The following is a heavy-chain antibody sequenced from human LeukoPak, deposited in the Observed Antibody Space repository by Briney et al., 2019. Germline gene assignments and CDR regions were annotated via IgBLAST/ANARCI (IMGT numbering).Heavy chain of an antibody. CDR1: GGSISSSSYS. D-gene: IGHD4-11*01. V-gene: IGHV4-39*01. CDR3: ARHPDYKPYYYYGMDV. CDR2: IYYSGST. Sequence: PSETLSLTCTVSGGSISSSSYSWGWIRQPPGKGLEWIGSIYYSGSTYYNPSLKSRVTISVDTSKNQFSLKLSSVTAADTAVYYCARHPDYKPYYYYGMDVWGQGTTVTVSS. J-gene: IGHJ6*02.